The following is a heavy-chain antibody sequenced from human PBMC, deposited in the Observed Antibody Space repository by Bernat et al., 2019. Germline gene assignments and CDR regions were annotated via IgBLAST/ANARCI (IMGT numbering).Heavy chain of an antibody. CDR3: ATPWRATYYYGSSGYYGWDAFDT. Sequence: LGRRGGGAGLGGPWGTLSRTGTVAAGSISSRNYFWGWIRAPPGKGLEWIGSVYSGGSTYYNPSLKGRVTISVDTSKNQFSLKLTSVTAADTAVYYCATPWRATYYYGSSGYYGWDAFDTWGQGTMVTVSS. CDR2: VYSGGST. J-gene: IGHJ3*02. V-gene: IGHV4-39*01. D-gene: IGHD3-22*01. CDR1: AGSISSRNYF.